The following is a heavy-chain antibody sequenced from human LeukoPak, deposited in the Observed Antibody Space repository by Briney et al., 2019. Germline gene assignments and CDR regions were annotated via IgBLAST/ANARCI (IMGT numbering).Heavy chain of an antibody. J-gene: IGHJ4*02. V-gene: IGHV1-2*02. CDR1: GYTFRGNY. D-gene: IGHD4-11*01. Sequence: ASVKISCKACGYTFRGNYIHWLRQAPGQRLVWMGWIDANNGDTKSAQKFQGRVTMSRDTSISTAYMDLSSLSPDDAAVYYCARDPSSVTLYFFDYWGEGTLVTVSS. CDR2: IDANNGDT. CDR3: ARDPSSVTLYFFDY.